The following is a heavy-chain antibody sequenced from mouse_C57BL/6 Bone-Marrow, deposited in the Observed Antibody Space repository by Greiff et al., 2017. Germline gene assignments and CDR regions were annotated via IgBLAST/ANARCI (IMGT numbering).Heavy chain of an antibody. V-gene: IGHV1-82*01. CDR2: IYPGDGDT. CDR1: GYAFSSSW. D-gene: IGHD1-1*01. J-gene: IGHJ4*01. Sequence: QVQLQQSGPELVKPGASVKISCKASGYAFSSSWMNWVKQRPGKGLEWIGRIYPGDGDTNYNGKFKGKATLTAAKSSSTAYMQLSSLTSEDSAVYFCARGVVARYYAMDYWGQGTSVTVSS. CDR3: ARGVVARYYAMDY.